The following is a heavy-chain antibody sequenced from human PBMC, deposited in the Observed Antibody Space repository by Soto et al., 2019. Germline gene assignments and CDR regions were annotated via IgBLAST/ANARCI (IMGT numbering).Heavy chain of an antibody. CDR1: GFTLSYYD. V-gene: IGHV3-13*01. CDR2: IGSAGDT. J-gene: IGHJ6*02. CDR3: ARQPKNSVTASQYDNYALDV. D-gene: IGHD2-21*02. Sequence: GGSLRLSCAASGFTLSYYDMHWVRQATGGRLEWVSSIGSAGDTHYPGSLKGRFTISREFAQNSLYLQMNNLRAEDSAVYYCARQPKNSVTASQYDNYALDVWGQGTTVTVSS.